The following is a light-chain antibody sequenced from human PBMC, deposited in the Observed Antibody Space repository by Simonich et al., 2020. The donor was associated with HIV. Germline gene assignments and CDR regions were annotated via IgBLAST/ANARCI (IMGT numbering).Light chain of an antibody. CDR2: GNN. CDR1: SSNIGAGYD. CDR3: SSYTSSSTLV. V-gene: IGLV1-40*01. Sequence: QSVLTQPPSVSGAPGQTVTISCTGSSSNIGAGYDVHWYQQLPGTAPKLLSYGNNHRPSGVPDRFSGSKSGTSASLAITGLQAEDEADYYCSSYTSSSTLVFGGGTKLTVL. J-gene: IGLJ3*02.